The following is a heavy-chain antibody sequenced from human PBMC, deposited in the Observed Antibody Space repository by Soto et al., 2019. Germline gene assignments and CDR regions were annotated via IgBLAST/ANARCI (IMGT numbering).Heavy chain of an antibody. CDR1: GGSISSGGYS. Sequence: QLQLQESGSGLVKPSQTLSLTCAVSGGSISSGGYSWSWIRQPPGKGLEWIGYIYHSGSTYYNPSLKSRVTISVDTSKNQFSLKLSSVTAADTAVYYCARAYNWNYVPWFDPWGQGTLVTVSS. V-gene: IGHV4-30-2*01. CDR3: ARAYNWNYVPWFDP. CDR2: IYHSGST. J-gene: IGHJ5*02. D-gene: IGHD1-7*01.